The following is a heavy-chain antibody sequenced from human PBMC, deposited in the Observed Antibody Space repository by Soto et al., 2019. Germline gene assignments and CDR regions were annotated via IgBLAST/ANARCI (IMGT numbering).Heavy chain of an antibody. CDR2: INQGGST. V-gene: IGHV4-34*01. J-gene: IGHJ3*02. CDR3: ARPPYEFAVDI. D-gene: IGHD5-12*01. CDR1: GGSFSAYS. Sequence: QVLLQQWGAGLLKPSETLSLTCAVSGGSFSAYSWTWIRQPPRKGLEWIGEINQGGSTNYNPSLKSRVTISVDTSRNHLSLELGSVTGADTAVYYCARPPYEFAVDIWGQGTMVTVSS.